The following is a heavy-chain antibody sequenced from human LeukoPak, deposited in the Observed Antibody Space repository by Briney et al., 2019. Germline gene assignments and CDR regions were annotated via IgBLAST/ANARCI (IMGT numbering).Heavy chain of an antibody. CDR2: IYTSGST. CDR1: GGSISSYY. Sequence: SETLSLTCTVSGGSISSYYWSWIRQPAGKGLEWIGRIYTSGSTNYNPSLKSRVTMSVDTSKNQFSLKLSSVTAADTAVYYCARDSNYYDSSGRPPGYYYYYMDVWGKGTTVTVSS. D-gene: IGHD3-22*01. J-gene: IGHJ6*03. V-gene: IGHV4-4*07. CDR3: ARDSNYYDSSGRPPGYYYYYMDV.